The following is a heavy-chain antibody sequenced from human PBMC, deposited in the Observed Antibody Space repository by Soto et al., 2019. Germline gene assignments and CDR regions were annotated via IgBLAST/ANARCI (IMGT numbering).Heavy chain of an antibody. CDR3: AGEGVTRSMSLPWMGYHYYGLDV. V-gene: IGHV1-69*12. Sequence: QVQLVQSGAEVKKPGSSVKVSCRASGGTFNSHTISWVRQAPGQGLEWMGGIMPMFGVTNYARKFQGRLTMTANESTTTAYMEVSSLTSDDTAVYYWAGEGVTRSMSLPWMGYHYYGLDVWGQGTTVIVSS. CDR2: IMPMFGVT. D-gene: IGHD2-2*01. J-gene: IGHJ6*02. CDR1: GGTFNSHT.